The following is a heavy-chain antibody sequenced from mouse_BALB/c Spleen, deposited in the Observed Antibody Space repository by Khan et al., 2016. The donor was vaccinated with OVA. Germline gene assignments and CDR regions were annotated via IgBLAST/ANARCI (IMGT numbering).Heavy chain of an antibody. V-gene: IGHV2-9*02. J-gene: IGHJ4*01. CDR3: ARGDGYYEDAMDY. Sequence: QMQLEESGPGLVAPSQSLSITCTVSGFSLTSYGIHWVRQPPGKGLEWLGVIWAGGSTNYNSALMSRPSISKDNSKSQVFLKMNSLQTDDTAMYYCARGDGYYEDAMDYRGQGTSVTVSS. CDR2: IWAGGST. CDR1: GFSLTSYG. D-gene: IGHD2-3*01.